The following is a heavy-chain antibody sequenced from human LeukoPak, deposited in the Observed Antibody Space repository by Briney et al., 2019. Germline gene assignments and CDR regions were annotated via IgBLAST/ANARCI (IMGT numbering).Heavy chain of an antibody. D-gene: IGHD4-17*01. V-gene: IGHV3-23*01. Sequence: GGSLRLSCAASGFTFTTYPMSWVRQAPGKGLEWVSAISASGGGTYYADSVKGRFTISRDNSQNTLYLQMNSLRAEDTAVYYCTKDPNGDYVGAFDPWGQGTLVTVSS. CDR2: ISASGGGT. CDR1: GFTFTTYP. CDR3: TKDPNGDYVGAFDP. J-gene: IGHJ5*02.